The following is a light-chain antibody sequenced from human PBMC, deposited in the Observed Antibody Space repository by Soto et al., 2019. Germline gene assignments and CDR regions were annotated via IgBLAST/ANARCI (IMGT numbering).Light chain of an antibody. V-gene: IGKV3-20*01. CDR3: QHYGTSAPLT. Sequence: EVVLTQSPGTLSLSPGERATLSCRASQNIRGNELAWYQQQPRQAPRLLIYRGSSRAAGIPARLSGRGAGTAFPLPTSSREPDDFAVYYCQHYGTSAPLTFGQGTKVEIK. J-gene: IGKJ1*01. CDR1: QNIRGNE. CDR2: RGS.